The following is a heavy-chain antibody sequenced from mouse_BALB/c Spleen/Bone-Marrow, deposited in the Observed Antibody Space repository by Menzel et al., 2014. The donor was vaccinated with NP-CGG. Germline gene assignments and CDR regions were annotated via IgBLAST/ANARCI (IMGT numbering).Heavy chain of an antibody. Sequence: VQLQESGPKLVRPGVSVKISCKGSGYTFTDYAMHWVKQSHAKGLEWIGVISTYSGNTNYNQKFKGKATMTVDKSSSTAYMELARLTSEDSAIYYCARRGYGSSPFDYWGQGTTLTVSS. V-gene: IGHV1-67*01. D-gene: IGHD1-1*01. CDR2: ISTYSGNT. CDR3: ARRGYGSSPFDY. CDR1: GYTFTDYA. J-gene: IGHJ2*01.